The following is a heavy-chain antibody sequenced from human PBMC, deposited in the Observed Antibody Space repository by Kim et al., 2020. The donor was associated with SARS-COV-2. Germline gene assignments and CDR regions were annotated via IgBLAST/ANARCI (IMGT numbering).Heavy chain of an antibody. CDR2: ISHYNGNT. CDR1: GYTFTSYG. D-gene: IGHD3-10*01. J-gene: IGHJ3*02. CDR3: ARDTHYFGSGREDDTFDI. V-gene: IGHV1-18*01. Sequence: ASVKVSCKATGYTFTSYGISWVRQAPGQGLEWMGWISHYNGNTNYAQNLQGRVTMTTDTSTTTAYVELGSLRSDDTALYYCARDTHYFGSGREDDTFDIWGQGTMVTVSS.